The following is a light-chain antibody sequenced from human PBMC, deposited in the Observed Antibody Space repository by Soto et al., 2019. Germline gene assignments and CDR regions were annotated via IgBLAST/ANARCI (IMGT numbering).Light chain of an antibody. J-gene: IGKJ1*01. CDR3: QQYDTHFWT. V-gene: IGKV1-5*03. CDR1: QSISSS. Sequence: DIQMAQSPSTLSASVGDRVTVTCRARQSISSSLAWFQQKPGKAPKLLMYHVSRLNSGVSSRFIGSGSGTEFTLTISSLQPDDFATYYCQQYDTHFWTFGQGTKVEIK. CDR2: HVS.